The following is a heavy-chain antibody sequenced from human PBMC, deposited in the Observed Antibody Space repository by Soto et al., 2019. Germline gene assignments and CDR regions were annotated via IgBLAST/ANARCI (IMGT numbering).Heavy chain of an antibody. Sequence: SDTLSLTCIVSGCCISSSSYYWGWIRQPPGKGLEWIGSIYYSGSTYYNPSLKSRVTISVDTSKNQFSLKLSSVTAADTAVYYCARERGYCSGGSCPVDYWGQG. CDR1: GCCISSSSYY. D-gene: IGHD2-15*01. V-gene: IGHV4-39*02. J-gene: IGHJ4*02. CDR2: IYYSGST. CDR3: ARERGYCSGGSCPVDY.